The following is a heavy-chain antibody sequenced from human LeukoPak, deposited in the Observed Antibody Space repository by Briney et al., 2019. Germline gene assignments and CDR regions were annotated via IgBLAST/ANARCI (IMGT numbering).Heavy chain of an antibody. CDR3: AKDKGDRHRYYYYYYMDV. Sequence: GGSLRLSCAASGFTFSSYAMSWVRQAPGKGLEWVSAISGSGGSTYYADSVKGRFTISRDNSKNTLYLQMNSLRADDTAVYYCAKDKGDRHRYYYYYYMDVWGKGTTVTISS. D-gene: IGHD2-21*02. V-gene: IGHV3-23*01. J-gene: IGHJ6*03. CDR1: GFTFSSYA. CDR2: ISGSGGST.